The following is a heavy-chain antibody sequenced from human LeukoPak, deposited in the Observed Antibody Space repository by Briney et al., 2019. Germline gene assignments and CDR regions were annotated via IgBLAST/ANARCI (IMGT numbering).Heavy chain of an antibody. CDR3: AREEHGDYVLDWFDP. D-gene: IGHD4-17*01. CDR2: ISSSGSTI. Sequence: GGSLRLSCAASGFTFSDYYMSWIRQAPGKGLEWVSYISSSGSTIYYADSVKGRFTISRDNAKNSLYLQMNSLRAEDTAVYYCAREEHGDYVLDWFDPWGQGTLVTVSS. V-gene: IGHV3-11*01. J-gene: IGHJ5*02. CDR1: GFTFSDYY.